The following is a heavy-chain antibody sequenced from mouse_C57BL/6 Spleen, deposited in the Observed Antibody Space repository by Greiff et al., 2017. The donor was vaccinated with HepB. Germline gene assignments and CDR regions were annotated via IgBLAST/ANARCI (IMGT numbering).Heavy chain of an antibody. J-gene: IGHJ2*01. CDR1: GFTFSSYA. CDR2: ISDGGSYT. V-gene: IGHV5-4*03. CDR3: ARGVYLYGSSFYYFDY. D-gene: IGHD1-1*01. Sequence: EVMLVESGGGLVKPGGSLKLSCAASGFTFSSYAMSWVRQTPEKRLEWVATISDGGSYTYYPDNVKGRFTISRDNAKNNLYLQMSHLKSEDTAMYYCARGVYLYGSSFYYFDYWGQGTTLTVSS.